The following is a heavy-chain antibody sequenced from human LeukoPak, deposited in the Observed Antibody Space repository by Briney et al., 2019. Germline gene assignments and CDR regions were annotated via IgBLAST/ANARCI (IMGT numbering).Heavy chain of an antibody. D-gene: IGHD5-12*01. CDR3: VRYSGDADY. CDR1: GFTFDNYA. V-gene: IGHV3-49*03. J-gene: IGHJ4*02. CDR2: IRSEIYGGTT. Sequence: GGSLRLSCTASGFTFDNYAMSWFRQAPGKGLEWVGFIRSEIYGGTTEYAAFVKGRFTISRDDSKSMAYLQMTSLKSEDTAVYYCVRYSGDADYWGQGTLVTVSS.